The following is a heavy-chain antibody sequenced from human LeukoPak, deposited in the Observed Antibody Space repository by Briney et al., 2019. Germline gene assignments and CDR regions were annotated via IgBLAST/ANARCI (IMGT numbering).Heavy chain of an antibody. Sequence: QPGGALRLSCSASGFSLDDYAMHTGRQAPGKGLEWVSLISGDGGSTYYADSVKGRFTISRDNSKNSLYLQMNSLRTEDTALYYCAKDLLKQQLARWGQGTLVTVSS. J-gene: IGHJ4*02. CDR2: ISGDGGST. CDR3: AKDLLKQQLAR. CDR1: GFSLDDYA. D-gene: IGHD6-13*01. V-gene: IGHV3-43*02.